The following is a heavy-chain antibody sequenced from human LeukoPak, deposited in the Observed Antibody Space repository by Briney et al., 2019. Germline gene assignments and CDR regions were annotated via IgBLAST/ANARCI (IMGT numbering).Heavy chain of an antibody. J-gene: IGHJ4*02. CDR1: RFTFSNYA. Sequence: GGSLRLSCAVSRFTFSNYAMSWVRQAPGKGLEWVSAITGAGGSTVYADSVKGRFTVSRDNSKNTLYLQMNTLLAEDTAAYHCAKAAIGTAVTPGRLDSWGQGTLVTVSS. D-gene: IGHD4-23*01. CDR3: AKAAIGTAVTPGRLDS. CDR2: ITGAGGST. V-gene: IGHV3-23*01.